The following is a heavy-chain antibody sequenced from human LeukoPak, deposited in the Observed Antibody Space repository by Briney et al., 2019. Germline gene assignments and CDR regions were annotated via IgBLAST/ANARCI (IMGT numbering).Heavy chain of an antibody. D-gene: IGHD2-15*01. CDR1: GFTFSSYS. V-gene: IGHV3-21*01. CDR3: AREAIDIVVVVAAHDAFDI. CDR2: ISSSSSYI. Sequence: GGSLRLSCAASGFTFSSYSMNWVRQAPGKGLEWVSSISSSSSYIYYADSVKGRFTISRDNAKNSLYLQINSLRAEDTAVYYCAREAIDIVVVVAAHDAFDIWGQGTMVTVSS. J-gene: IGHJ3*02.